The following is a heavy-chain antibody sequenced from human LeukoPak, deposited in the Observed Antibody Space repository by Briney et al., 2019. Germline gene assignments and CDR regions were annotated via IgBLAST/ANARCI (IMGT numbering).Heavy chain of an antibody. CDR2: IKEDGSEI. Sequence: GGSLRLSCAASGFTFSNYWMSWVGQAPGKGLEWVANIKEDGSEIHYVDSVKGRFSVSRDNTKNSLYLQMNSLRAEDTAVYYCAKDRYCSGYWGQGTLVTVSS. CDR1: GFTFSNYW. CDR3: AKDRYCSGY. V-gene: IGHV3-7*01. D-gene: IGHD2-15*01. J-gene: IGHJ4*02.